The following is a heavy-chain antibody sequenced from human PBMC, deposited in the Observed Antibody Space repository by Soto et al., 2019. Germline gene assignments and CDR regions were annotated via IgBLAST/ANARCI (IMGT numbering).Heavy chain of an antibody. CDR2: INSGGDIE. Sequence: EVQLVESGGGLVQPGGSLRLTCVASGFTFSGHEMNWVRQAPGKGLEWVSYINSGGDIEKYPESVKGRFTISRDNARNTLYVPRNSLRAEDTAIYFCARSSGVTVCGNGALDIWGQGTMVTVSS. CDR3: ARSSGVTVCGNGALDI. CDR1: GFTFSGHE. D-gene: IGHD3-10*01. J-gene: IGHJ3*02. V-gene: IGHV3-48*03.